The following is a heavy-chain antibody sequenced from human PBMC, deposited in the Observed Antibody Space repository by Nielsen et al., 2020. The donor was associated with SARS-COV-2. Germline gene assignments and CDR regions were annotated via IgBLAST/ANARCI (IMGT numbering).Heavy chain of an antibody. CDR1: GFSISDSG. V-gene: IGHV3-73*01. CDR2: ISTKANNYAT. D-gene: IGHD6-13*01. Sequence: GESPKIPCAASGFSISDSGMHWVRQASGKGLEWVGRISTKANNYATVYTESVKDRVTISRDDSKNTAFLQMNRLRSEDTALYYCARVNPISNSWFDAFDIWGQGTMVTVSS. J-gene: IGHJ3*02. CDR3: ARVNPISNSWFDAFDI.